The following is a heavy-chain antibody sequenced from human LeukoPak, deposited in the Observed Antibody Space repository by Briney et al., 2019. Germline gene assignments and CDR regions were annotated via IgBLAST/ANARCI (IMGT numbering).Heavy chain of an antibody. V-gene: IGHV4-31*03. D-gene: IGHD6-19*01. CDR2: IYYSGST. CDR1: GGSISSGDYY. CDR3: ARLEAVAAFWYFDL. J-gene: IGHJ2*01. Sequence: SSETLSLTCTVSGGSISSGDYYWSWIRQHPGKGLEWIGYIYYSGSTYYNPSLKSRVTISVDTSKNQFSLRLDSVTAADTAVYYCARLEAVAAFWYFDLWGRGTLVTVSS.